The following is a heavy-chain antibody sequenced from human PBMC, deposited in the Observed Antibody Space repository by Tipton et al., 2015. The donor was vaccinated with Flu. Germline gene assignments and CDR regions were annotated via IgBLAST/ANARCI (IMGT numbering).Heavy chain of an antibody. V-gene: IGHV3-53*01. Sequence: SLRLSCAASGFTVSSNYMSWVRQAPGKGLEWVSVIYSGGSTYYADSVKGRFTISRDNSKNTLYLQMNSLRAEDTAVYYCARVEDRGVTTGVDAFDIWGQGTMVTVSS. CDR2: IYSGGST. CDR1: GFTVSSNY. D-gene: IGHD4-11*01. J-gene: IGHJ3*02. CDR3: ARVEDRGVTTGVDAFDI.